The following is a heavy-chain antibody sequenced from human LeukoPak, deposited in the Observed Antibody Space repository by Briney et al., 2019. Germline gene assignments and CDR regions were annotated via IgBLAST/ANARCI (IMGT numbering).Heavy chain of an antibody. CDR1: GFTFSNYE. CDR3: ARDLHYYVAMDV. J-gene: IGHJ6*02. Sequence: PGGSLRLSCAASGFTFSNYEMNWVRQAPGKGLDWVSYISGSGSTIYYADSVRGRFTISRDNAKKSLYLQMNSLRAEDTALYYCARDLHYYVAMDVWGQGTTVTVSS. CDR2: ISGSGSTI. V-gene: IGHV3-48*03. D-gene: IGHD3-10*02.